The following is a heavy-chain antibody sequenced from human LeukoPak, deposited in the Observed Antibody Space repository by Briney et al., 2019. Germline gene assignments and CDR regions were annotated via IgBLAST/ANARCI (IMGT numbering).Heavy chain of an antibody. Sequence: GGSLRLSCSASQFKFDTYGMHWVRQPPGNGLEYVSGINSDGLSTYYANSVKGRFTISRDNAKNTLYLQMGSLKTEDMAVYYCARSTDGSAHFDYWGQGTLVTVFS. D-gene: IGHD1-1*01. J-gene: IGHJ4*02. V-gene: IGHV3-64*01. CDR1: QFKFDTYG. CDR2: INSDGLST. CDR3: ARSTDGSAHFDY.